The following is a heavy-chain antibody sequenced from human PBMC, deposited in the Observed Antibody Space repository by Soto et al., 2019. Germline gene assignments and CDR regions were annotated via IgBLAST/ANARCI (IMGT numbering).Heavy chain of an antibody. Sequence: SETLSLTCTVSGGSISSYYWSWIRQPPGKGLEWIGYIYYSGSTNYNPSLKSRVTISVDTSKNQFSLKLSSVTAADTAVYSCAGGTYDYIWGSYRGSFDYWRQGTLVTVSS. CDR1: GGSISSYY. CDR2: IYYSGST. J-gene: IGHJ4*02. V-gene: IGHV4-59*01. CDR3: AGGTYDYIWGSYRGSFDY. D-gene: IGHD3-16*02.